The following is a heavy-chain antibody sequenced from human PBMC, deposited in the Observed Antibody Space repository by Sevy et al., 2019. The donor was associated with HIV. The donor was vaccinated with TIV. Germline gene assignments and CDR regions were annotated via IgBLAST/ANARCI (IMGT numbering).Heavy chain of an antibody. CDR2: IYYSGST. CDR3: ARGVAPYSYGYRDHHGGFDY. CDR1: GGSISSYY. D-gene: IGHD5-18*01. J-gene: IGHJ4*02. Sequence: SETLSLTCTVSGGSISSYYWSWIRQPPGKGLEWIGYIYYSGSTNYNPSLKSPVTISVDTSKNQFSLKLSSVTAADTAVYYCARGVAPYSYGYRDHHGGFDYWGQGTLVTVSS. V-gene: IGHV4-59*01.